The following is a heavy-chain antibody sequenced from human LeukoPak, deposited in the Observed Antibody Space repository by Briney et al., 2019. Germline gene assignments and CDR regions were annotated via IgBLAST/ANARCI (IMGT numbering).Heavy chain of an antibody. V-gene: IGHV2-5*01. J-gene: IGHJ5*02. CDR3: AHSSSLGYCSSTSCLNWFDP. CDR2: IYWNDDK. D-gene: IGHD2-2*01. CDR1: GFSLSTSGVG. Sequence: SGPTLVNPTQTLTLTCTFSGFSLSTSGVGVGWIRQPPGKALEWLALIYWNDDKRYSPSLKSRLTITKDTSKNQVVLTMTNMDPVDTATYYCAHSSSLGYCSSTSCLNWFDPWGQGTLVTVSS.